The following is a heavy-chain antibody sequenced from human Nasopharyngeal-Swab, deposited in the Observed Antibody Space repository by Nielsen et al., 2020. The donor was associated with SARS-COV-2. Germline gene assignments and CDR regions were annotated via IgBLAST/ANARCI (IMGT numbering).Heavy chain of an antibody. J-gene: IGHJ3*02. D-gene: IGHD3-22*01. CDR2: IWYDGSNK. V-gene: IGHV3-30*02. CDR1: GFTFSTYA. Sequence: GGSLRLSCAASGFTFSTYAMHWVRQAPGKGLEWVTFIWYDGSNKEYADAVKGRFTISRDNSKNTVFLQTNSLRVEDTAVYYCATDAPGSGFALDTWGQGTMVTVLS. CDR3: ATDAPGSGFALDT.